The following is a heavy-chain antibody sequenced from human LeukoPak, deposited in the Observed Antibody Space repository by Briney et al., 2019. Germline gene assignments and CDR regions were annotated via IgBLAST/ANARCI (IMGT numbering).Heavy chain of an antibody. D-gene: IGHD3-22*01. V-gene: IGHV1-69*04. CDR3: ARGRLSYYDSSGDYYYYYGMDV. CDR1: RGTFSSDA. Sequence: SVSVSCKPSRGTFSSDAVSCGRQAPGQGRKWRGRIIPVLVIVNYAQKFQGRVTITADKSTSTAYMELSSLRFEDTAVYYCARGRLSYYDSSGDYYYYYGMDVWGQGTTVTVSS. J-gene: IGHJ6*02. CDR2: IIPVLVIV.